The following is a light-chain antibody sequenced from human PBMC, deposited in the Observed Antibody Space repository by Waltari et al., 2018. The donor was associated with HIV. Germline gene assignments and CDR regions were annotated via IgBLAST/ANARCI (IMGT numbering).Light chain of an antibody. CDR3: QSYDSSLSNWV. CDR2: GNS. CDR1: SSNIGAGQA. J-gene: IGLJ3*02. Sequence: QSVLTQPPSVSGAPGPRVTISCTGRSSNIGAGQAVHWYHQLPGTAPKLLIYGNSNRPSGVPDRFSGSKSGTSASLAITGLQPDDETDYYCQSYDSSLSNWVFGGGTKLTVL. V-gene: IGLV1-40*01.